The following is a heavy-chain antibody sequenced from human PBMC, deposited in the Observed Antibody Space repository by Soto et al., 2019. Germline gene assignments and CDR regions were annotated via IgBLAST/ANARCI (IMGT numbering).Heavy chain of an antibody. D-gene: IGHD6-13*01. V-gene: IGHV5-10-1*01. CDR2: IDPSDSYT. CDR1: GYSFTSYW. J-gene: IGHJ6*02. Sequence: PGESLKISCKGSGYSFTSYWISWVRQMPGKGLEWMGRIDPSDSYTNYSPSFQGHVTISADKSISTAYLQWSSLKASDTAMYYCERHPLSYSSSLGPPYYGMDVGGQGTTVTVP. CDR3: ERHPLSYSSSLGPPYYGMDV.